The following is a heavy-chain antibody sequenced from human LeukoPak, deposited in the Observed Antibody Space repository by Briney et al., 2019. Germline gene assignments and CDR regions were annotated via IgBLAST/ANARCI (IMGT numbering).Heavy chain of an antibody. CDR1: GFTFSNYW. Sequence: GGSLRLSCAASGFTFSNYWIHWVRQAPGKGLVWVSRINPAGNYANYADSVKGRFTISRDNAKNTVYLQMNSLRAEDTALFYCVRDWDHYDFDSWGQGTLVTVSS. CDR2: INPAGNYA. J-gene: IGHJ5*01. V-gene: IGHV3-74*01. D-gene: IGHD3-3*01. CDR3: VRDWDHYDFDS.